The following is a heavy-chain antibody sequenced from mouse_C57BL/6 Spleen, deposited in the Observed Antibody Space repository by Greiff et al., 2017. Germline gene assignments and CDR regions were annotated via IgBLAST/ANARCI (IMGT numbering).Heavy chain of an antibody. CDR2: IYPSSGNT. V-gene: IGHV1-81*01. Sequence: QVQLQQSGAELARPGASVKLSCKASGYTFTSYGIRWVKQRPGQGLEWIGEIYPSSGNTYYNEKFKGKATLTADKSSSTAYMELRSLTSEDSAVXVGARSVSKYVAWLAYWGQGTLVTVSA. D-gene: IGHD2-5*01. J-gene: IGHJ3*01. CDR3: ARSVSKYVAWLAY. CDR1: GYTFTSYG.